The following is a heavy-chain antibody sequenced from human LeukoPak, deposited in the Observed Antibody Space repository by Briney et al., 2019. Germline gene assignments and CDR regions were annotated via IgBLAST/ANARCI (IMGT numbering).Heavy chain of an antibody. J-gene: IGHJ4*02. V-gene: IGHV4-59*01. CDR1: GGSISSYY. D-gene: IGHD2-15*01. CDR2: IYYSGST. Sequence: PSETLSLTCTVSGGSISSYYWSWIRQPPGKGLEWIGYIYYSGSTNYNPSLKSRVTISVDTSKNQFSLKLSSVTAADTAVYYCARLCSGGSCYGNYWGQGTLVTVSS. CDR3: ARLCSGGSCYGNY.